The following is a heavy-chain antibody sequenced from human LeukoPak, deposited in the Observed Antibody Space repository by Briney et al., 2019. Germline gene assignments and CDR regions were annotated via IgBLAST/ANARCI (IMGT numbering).Heavy chain of an antibody. CDR3: ARGSDIVATIWFDP. J-gene: IGHJ5*02. V-gene: IGHV4-4*02. CDR2: IYHSGST. CDR1: GGSISSSNW. Sequence: SGTLSLTCAVSGGSISSSNWWSWVRQPPGKGLEWIGEIYHSGSTNYNPSLKSRVTISVDKSKNQFSLKLSPVTAADTAVYYCARGSDIVATIWFDPWGQGILVTVSS. D-gene: IGHD5-12*01.